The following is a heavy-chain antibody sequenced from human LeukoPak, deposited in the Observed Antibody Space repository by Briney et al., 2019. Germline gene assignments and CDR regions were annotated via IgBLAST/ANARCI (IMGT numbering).Heavy chain of an antibody. V-gene: IGHV3-21*04. CDR2: ISSSSSYI. CDR3: ARTYSGYDGNDY. D-gene: IGHD5-12*01. Sequence: GGSLRLSCAASGFTFSSYSMNWVRQAPGKGLEWVSSISSSSSYIYYSDSVKGRFTISRDNAKNSLYLQMNSLRAEDTAVYYCARTYSGYDGNDYWGQGTLVTVSS. J-gene: IGHJ4*02. CDR1: GFTFSSYS.